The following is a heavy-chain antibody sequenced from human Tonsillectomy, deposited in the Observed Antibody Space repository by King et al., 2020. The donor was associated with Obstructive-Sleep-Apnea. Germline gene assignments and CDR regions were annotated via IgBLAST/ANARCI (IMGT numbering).Heavy chain of an antibody. D-gene: IGHD4-17*01. CDR3: ARDYGDYVRYYYYYGMDV. CDR1: GGSISRSSYY. CDR2: IYYSGST. Sequence: QLQESGPGLVKSSETLSLTCTVSGGSISRSSYYWGWIRQPPGKGLEWIGSIYYSGSTYYNPSLMSRVTLSVDTSKNQFSLKLSSVTAADTAAYYCARDYGDYVRYYYYYGMDVWGQGTTVTVSS. V-gene: IGHV4-39*02. J-gene: IGHJ6*02.